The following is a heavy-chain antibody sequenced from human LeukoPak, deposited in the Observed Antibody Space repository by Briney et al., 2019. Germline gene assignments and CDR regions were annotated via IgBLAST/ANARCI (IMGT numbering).Heavy chain of an antibody. D-gene: IGHD6-19*01. CDR3: ARHVIAVAGTSDWFDP. CDR2: INHSGST. Sequence: SETLSLTCAVYGGSFSGYYWSWIRQPPGKGLEWIGEINHSGSTNYNPSLKSRVTISVDTSKNQFSLKLSSVAAADTAVYYCARHVIAVAGTSDWFDPWGQGTLVTVSS. CDR1: GGSFSGYY. J-gene: IGHJ5*02. V-gene: IGHV4-34*01.